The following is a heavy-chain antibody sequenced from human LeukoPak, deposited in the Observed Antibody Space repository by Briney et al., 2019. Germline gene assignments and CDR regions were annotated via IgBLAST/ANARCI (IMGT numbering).Heavy chain of an antibody. J-gene: IGHJ5*02. V-gene: IGHV3-15*01. CDR2: IKSKNVGGTT. CDR3: TSHAAFDP. CDR1: GLTFNNAW. Sequence: GGSLRLSCAASGLTFNNAWMNWVRQAPGKGLEWVGRIKSKNVGGTTDYAAPVKGRFTISRDDSKNTVYLQMNSLKIEDTAVYYCTSHAAFDPWGQGTLVTVSS.